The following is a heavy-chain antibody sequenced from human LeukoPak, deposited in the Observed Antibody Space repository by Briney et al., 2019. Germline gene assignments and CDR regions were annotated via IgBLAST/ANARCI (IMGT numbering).Heavy chain of an antibody. CDR2: INPSGGST. V-gene: IGHV1-46*01. CDR1: GYTFTSYY. Sequence: ASVKVSCKASGYTFTSYYMHWVRQAPGQGLEWMGLINPSGGSTSYAQKFQGRVTMTRDTSTSTVYMELSSLRSEDTAVYYCARDRNYYDSSGSHYFDYWGQGTLVTVSS. J-gene: IGHJ4*02. CDR3: ARDRNYYDSSGSHYFDY. D-gene: IGHD3-22*01.